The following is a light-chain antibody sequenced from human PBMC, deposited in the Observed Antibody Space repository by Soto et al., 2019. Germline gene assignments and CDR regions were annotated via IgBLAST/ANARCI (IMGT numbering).Light chain of an antibody. CDR2: SNN. J-gene: IGLJ2*01. CDR1: SSNIGSNT. CDR3: AAWDDSLNGVV. V-gene: IGLV1-44*01. Sequence: QSVLTQPPSASATPGRSVTISCSGSSSNIGSNTVNWYQQLPGMAPKLLIYSNNQRPSGVPNRFSGSKSGTSTSLAISGLQSEDEADYFCAAWDDSLNGVVFGGGTKLTVL.